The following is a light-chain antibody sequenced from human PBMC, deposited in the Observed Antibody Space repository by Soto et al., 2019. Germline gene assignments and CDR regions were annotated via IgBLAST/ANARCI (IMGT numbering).Light chain of an antibody. CDR3: QQCGISPRT. J-gene: IGKJ2*01. Sequence: DIVLTQSPGTLSLSPGEIATLSCRSSQSVSSNYLAWYQQTHGQAPRLLIYGASSSATGIPDRFSGSGSGTDFTVTIRRLENPHCALDSCQQCGISPRTFGQGTQLQIK. CDR2: GAS. V-gene: IGKV3-20*01. CDR1: QSVSSNY.